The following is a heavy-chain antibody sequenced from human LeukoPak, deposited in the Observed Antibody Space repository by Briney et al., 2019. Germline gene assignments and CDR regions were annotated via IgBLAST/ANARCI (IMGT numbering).Heavy chain of an antibody. J-gene: IGHJ3*02. CDR3: ARGRLAVAVREAFDI. V-gene: IGHV4-4*07. D-gene: IGHD6-19*01. CDR2: IYTSGST. Sequence: SETLSLTCTVSGGSISSYYWSWIRQPAGKGLEWIGRIYTSGSTNYNPSLKSRVTMSVDTSKNQFSLKLSSVTAADTAVYYCARGRLAVAVREAFDIWSQGTMVTVSS. CDR1: GGSISSYY.